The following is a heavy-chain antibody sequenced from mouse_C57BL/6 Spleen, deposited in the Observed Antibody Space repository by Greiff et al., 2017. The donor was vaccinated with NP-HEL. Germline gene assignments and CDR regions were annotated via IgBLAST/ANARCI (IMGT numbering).Heavy chain of an antibody. J-gene: IGHJ2*01. D-gene: IGHD2-3*01. CDR3: TREDDGYGGY. CDR2: IDPETGGT. CDR1: GYTFTDYE. Sequence: QVQLQQSGAELVRPGASVTLSCKASGYTFTDYEMHWVKQTPVHGLEWIGAIDPETGGTAYNQKFKGKAILTADKSSSTAYMELRSLTSEDSAVYYCTREDDGYGGYWGQGTTLTVSS. V-gene: IGHV1-15*01.